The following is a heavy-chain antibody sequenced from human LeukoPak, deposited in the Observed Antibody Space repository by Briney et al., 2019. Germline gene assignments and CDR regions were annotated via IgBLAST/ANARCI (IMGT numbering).Heavy chain of an antibody. Sequence: GGSLRLSCAASGFTFSDYYMSWIRQAPGKGLEWVSYISSSGSTIDYADPVKGRFTISRDNAKNSLYLQMNSLRAEDTAVYYCERSIPAGNRRWGQGTLVTVSS. CDR3: ERSIPAGNRR. J-gene: IGHJ4*02. D-gene: IGHD2-2*01. CDR2: ISSSGSTI. CDR1: GFTFSDYY. V-gene: IGHV3-11*01.